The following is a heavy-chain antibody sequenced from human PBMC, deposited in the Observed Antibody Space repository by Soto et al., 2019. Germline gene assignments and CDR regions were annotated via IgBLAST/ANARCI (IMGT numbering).Heavy chain of an antibody. CDR2: ISSGNRYI. D-gene: IGHD2-15*01. CDR3: ARDRCRSASCYQTYAFDL. CDR1: GFNFSSYT. V-gene: IGHV3-21*01. J-gene: IGHJ3*01. Sequence: WGSLRLSCAASGFNFSSYTMSSFRHSPCKWREWVSSISSGNRYIYYADSVRGRLIISRDDATNSLYLQMTSLRAEDTAVYYCARDRCRSASCYQTYAFDLWGQGTMVTVSS.